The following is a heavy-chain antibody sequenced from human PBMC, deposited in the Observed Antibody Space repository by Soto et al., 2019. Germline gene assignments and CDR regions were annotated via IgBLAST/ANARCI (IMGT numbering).Heavy chain of an antibody. D-gene: IGHD6-6*01. J-gene: IGHJ4*02. CDR2: INAGSGNT. V-gene: IGHV1-3*01. Sequence: QVQLVQSGAEVKKPGASVKVSCKASGYTFTSYAMHWVRQAPGQRLEWMGWINAGSGNTKYSQKFQGRVTITRDTSASTAYMELSSLRSEDTAVYYCARGRPGPFDYWGQGTLVTVSS. CDR1: GYTFTSYA. CDR3: ARGRPGPFDY.